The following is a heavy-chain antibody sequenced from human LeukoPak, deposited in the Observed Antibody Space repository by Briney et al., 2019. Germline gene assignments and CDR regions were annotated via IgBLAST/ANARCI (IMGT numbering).Heavy chain of an antibody. V-gene: IGHV1-69*01. Sequence: ASVKVSCKASGGTFSSYVISWVRQAAGQGLEWMGGIIPKFGTANYAQKFQGRVTITADESTSTAYMELSSLRPEDTAVYYCAREAHSSTSSFESWGQGTLVTVSS. CDR3: AREAHSSTSSFES. D-gene: IGHD2-2*01. CDR1: GGTFSSYV. J-gene: IGHJ4*02. CDR2: IIPKFGTA.